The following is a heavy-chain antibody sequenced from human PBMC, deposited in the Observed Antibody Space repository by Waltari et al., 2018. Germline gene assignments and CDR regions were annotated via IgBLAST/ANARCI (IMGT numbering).Heavy chain of an antibody. V-gene: IGHV3-33*01. J-gene: IGHJ3*02. CDR3: ARGDGGSGLGASDI. D-gene: IGHD3-3*01. Sequence: QVQLVESGGGVVQSGRSRRLSCVGSGFPFTTLGLNWVRQAPGKGLEWVAVIWYDGSNKNYVDSVKGRFTISRDNSKNTLYLEMNSLRAEDTAVYFCARGDGGSGLGASDIWGQGTMVTVSS. CDR1: GFPFTTLG. CDR2: IWYDGSNK.